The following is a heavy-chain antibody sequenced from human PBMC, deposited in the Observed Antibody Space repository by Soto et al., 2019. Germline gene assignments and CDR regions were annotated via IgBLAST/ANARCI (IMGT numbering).Heavy chain of an antibody. CDR3: ARGPRIAVAGTYYYGMDV. J-gene: IGHJ6*02. CDR2: ISAYNGNT. D-gene: IGHD6-19*01. V-gene: IGHV1-18*01. Sequence: QVQLVQSGAEVKKPGASVKVSCKASGYTFTSYGISWVRQAPGQGLEWMGWISAYNGNTNYAQKLQGRVTMTTDTSTSKAYMELRSLRPDDTAVYYCARGPRIAVAGTYYYGMDVWGQGTTVTVSS. CDR1: GYTFTSYG.